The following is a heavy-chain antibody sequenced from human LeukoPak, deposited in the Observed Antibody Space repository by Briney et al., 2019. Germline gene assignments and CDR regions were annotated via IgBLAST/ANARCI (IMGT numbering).Heavy chain of an antibody. CDR3: ARNSGSPPLYYFDY. CDR1: GGSISSGGYY. D-gene: IGHD1-26*01. Sequence: SETLSLTCTVSGGSISSGGYYWSWIRQHPGKGLEWIGYIYYSGSTSYNPSLKSRVTISVDTSKNQFSLKLSSVTAADTAVYYCARNSGSPPLYYFDYWGQGTLVTVSS. V-gene: IGHV4-31*03. CDR2: IYYSGST. J-gene: IGHJ4*02.